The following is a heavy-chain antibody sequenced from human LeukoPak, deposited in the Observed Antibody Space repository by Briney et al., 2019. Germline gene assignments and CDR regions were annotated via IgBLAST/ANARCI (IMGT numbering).Heavy chain of an antibody. Sequence: PGGSLRLSCAASGFSFTTYWMGWVRRAPGKGLEWVANIKQDGTEKYYVDSVKGRFTISRDNAKNSLYLQMNSLRVEDTAFYYCARGRGLNFVVVPAIFDYWGQGTLVTVSS. CDR1: GFSFTTYW. CDR3: ARGRGLNFVVVPAIFDY. J-gene: IGHJ4*02. V-gene: IGHV3-7*03. D-gene: IGHD2-21*02. CDR2: IKQDGTEK.